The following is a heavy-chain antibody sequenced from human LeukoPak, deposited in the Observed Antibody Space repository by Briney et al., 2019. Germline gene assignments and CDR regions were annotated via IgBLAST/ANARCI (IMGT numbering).Heavy chain of an antibody. J-gene: IGHJ4*02. CDR1: GSTFSSYA. Sequence: GGSLRLSCAASGSTFSSYAMSWVRQAPGKGLEWVSAISGSGGSTYYADSVKGRFTISRDNSKNTLYLQMNSLRAEDTAVFYCARDHDYGTTEYYFDYWGQGTLVTVSS. D-gene: IGHD4-17*01. CDR2: ISGSGGST. V-gene: IGHV3-23*01. CDR3: ARDHDYGTTEYYFDY.